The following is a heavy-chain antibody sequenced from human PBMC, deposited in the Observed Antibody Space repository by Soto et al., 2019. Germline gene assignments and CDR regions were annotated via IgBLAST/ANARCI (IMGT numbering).Heavy chain of an antibody. CDR1: GYSFTSYW. J-gene: IGHJ5*02. V-gene: IGHV5-10-1*01. CDR3: ARHAVITSGGIIVPNWFDP. Sequence: PGESLKISCEGSGYSFTSYWISWVRQVPGKGLEWMGRIDPNDSYTNYSAAFQGHVTFSADKSISTAFLQWSSLKASDTAMYFCARHAVITSGGIIVPNWFDPWGPGTPVTVSS. CDR2: IDPNDSYT. D-gene: IGHD3-16*02.